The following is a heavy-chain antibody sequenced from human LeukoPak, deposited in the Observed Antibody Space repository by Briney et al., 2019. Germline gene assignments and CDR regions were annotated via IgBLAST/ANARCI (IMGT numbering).Heavy chain of an antibody. CDR3: ARVVASTSIDS. CDR2: IFHSGDV. V-gene: IGHV4-38-2*02. J-gene: IGHJ4*02. Sequence: SETLSLTCIVSGYSIISDYFWGWVRQPPGKGPEWIGSIFHSGDVYYNPSLKSRVTLSVDPSKNRFSLKLTSVTAAGTAIYYCARVVASTSIDSWGQGTLVTVSS. D-gene: IGHD2-15*01. CDR1: GYSIISDYF.